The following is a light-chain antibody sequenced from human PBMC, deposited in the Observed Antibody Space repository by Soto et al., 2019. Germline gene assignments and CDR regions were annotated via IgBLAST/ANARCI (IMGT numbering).Light chain of an antibody. J-gene: IGKJ1*01. Sequence: EILLTQSPATLSVSPGERGTLSCRASQIVSNNYLAWYQQKPGQATSLLIYAASNRATGTPDSFSGSASGTDFTLTISRLAPEDFAVYYRQPYGSSGTFGQGTKVDI. CDR2: AAS. CDR3: QPYGSSGT. CDR1: QIVSNNY. V-gene: IGKV3-20*01.